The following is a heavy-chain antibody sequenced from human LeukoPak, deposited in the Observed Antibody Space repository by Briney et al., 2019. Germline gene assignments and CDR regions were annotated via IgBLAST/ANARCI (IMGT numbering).Heavy chain of an antibody. CDR1: GFTFSSYW. CDR2: INQDGSKV. V-gene: IGHV3-7*01. D-gene: IGHD6-13*01. CDR3: ARPIYSSSWDAFNI. Sequence: GGTLRLSCAASGFTFSSYWMSWVRQAPGKGLECVANINQDGSKVYYVDSVKGRFTISRDKAKKSLFLQMNSLRAEDTAVYYCARPIYSSSWDAFNIWGQGTMVTVSS. J-gene: IGHJ3*02.